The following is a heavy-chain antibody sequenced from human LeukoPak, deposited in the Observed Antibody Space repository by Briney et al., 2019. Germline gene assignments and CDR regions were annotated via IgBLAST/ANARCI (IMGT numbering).Heavy chain of an antibody. CDR2: IKSITDGGTT. CDR3: TTEPYSGSYDGDY. J-gene: IGHJ4*02. V-gene: IGHV3-15*07. D-gene: IGHD1-26*01. CDR1: GFTFSNAW. Sequence: GGSLRLSCAASGFTFSNAWMNWVRQAPGKGLEWVGRIKSITDGGTTDYAAPVKGRFTISRDDSKNTLYLQMNSLKTEDTAVYYCTTEPYSGSYDGDYWGQGTLVTVSS.